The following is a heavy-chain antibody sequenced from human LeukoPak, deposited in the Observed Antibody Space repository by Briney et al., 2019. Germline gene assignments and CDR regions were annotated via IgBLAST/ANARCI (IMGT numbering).Heavy chain of an antibody. CDR3: ARDYSSSWFFY. J-gene: IGHJ4*02. D-gene: IGHD6-13*01. Sequence: PGGSLRLSCAASGFTFSSYSMNWVRQAPGKGLEWVSYISSSSRTIYYADSVKGRFTISRDNAKNSLYLQMNSLRAEDTAVYYCARDYSSSWFFYWGQGTLVTVSS. CDR1: GFTFSSYS. V-gene: IGHV3-48*01. CDR2: ISSSSRTI.